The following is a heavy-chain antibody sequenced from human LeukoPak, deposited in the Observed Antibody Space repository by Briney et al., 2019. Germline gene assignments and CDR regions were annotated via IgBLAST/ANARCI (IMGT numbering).Heavy chain of an antibody. CDR1: GFTFSSYW. Sequence: GGSLRLSCAASGFTFSSYWMSWVRQAPGKGLEWVANIKQDESEKYYVDSVKGRFTISRDNAKNSLYLQMNSLRAEDTAVYYCARDLGIDYGSVDNWGQGTLVTVSS. J-gene: IGHJ4*02. D-gene: IGHD3-10*01. V-gene: IGHV3-7*01. CDR3: ARDLGIDYGSVDN. CDR2: IKQDESEK.